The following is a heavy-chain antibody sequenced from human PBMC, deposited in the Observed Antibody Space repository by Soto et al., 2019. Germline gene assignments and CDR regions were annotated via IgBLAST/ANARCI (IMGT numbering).Heavy chain of an antibody. D-gene: IGHD1-1*01. CDR2: MNPNSGNT. CDR3: ARERTYSGDY. V-gene: IGHV1-8*01. CDR1: EYTFTIYD. J-gene: IGHJ4*02. Sequence: QVPLVQSGAEVKKPGASVKVSCKASEYTFTIYDINWVRQPTGQVLEWMGWMNPNSGNTGSAQKFQGRVTMNRNTSISRAYLELSRLRSEDTVLYYCARERTYSGDYGCQGTLVTVS.